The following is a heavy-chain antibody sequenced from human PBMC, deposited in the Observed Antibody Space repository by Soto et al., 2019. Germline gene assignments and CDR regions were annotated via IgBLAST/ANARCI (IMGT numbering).Heavy chain of an antibody. CDR3: ARPRYYDSSGYYYVGWFDP. V-gene: IGHV4-39*01. CDR1: GGSISSSSYY. D-gene: IGHD3-22*01. J-gene: IGHJ5*02. CDR2: IYYSGST. Sequence: PSETLSLTCTVSGGSISSSSYYWGWIRQPPGKGLEWIGSIYYSGSTYYNPSLKSRVTISVDTSKNQFSLKLSSVTAADTAVYYCARPRYYDSSGYYYVGWFDPWGQGTLVTVSS.